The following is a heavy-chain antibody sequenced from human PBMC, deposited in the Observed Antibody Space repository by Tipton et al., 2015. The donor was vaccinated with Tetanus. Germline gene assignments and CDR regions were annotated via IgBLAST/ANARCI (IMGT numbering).Heavy chain of an antibody. J-gene: IGHJ4*02. CDR2: IYRTGST. CDR3: VRESSSGWFVGY. Sequence: GLVKPSETLSLTCSVSGDSVSSGSYYWTWIRQPPGKGLEWIGYIYRTGSTKYNSSLRDRVTIALDTSKNQFSLKLNSVTAADTAVYYCVRESSSGWFVGYWGQETVVTVFS. V-gene: IGHV4-61*01. D-gene: IGHD6-19*01. CDR1: GDSVSSGSYY.